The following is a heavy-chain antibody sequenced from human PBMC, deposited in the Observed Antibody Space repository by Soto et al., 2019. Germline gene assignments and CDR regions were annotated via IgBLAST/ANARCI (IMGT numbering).Heavy chain of an antibody. J-gene: IGHJ5*02. CDR2: IIPIFGTA. V-gene: IGHV1-69*13. D-gene: IGHD2-2*02. CDR3: AVVGGCSSTSCYNSIRFDP. CDR1: GGTFSSYA. Sequence: ASVKVSCKASGGTFSSYAISWVRQAPGQGLEWMGGIIPIFGTANYAQKFQGRVTITADESTSTAYMELSSLRSEDTAVYYCAVVGGCSSTSCYNSIRFDPWGQGTLVTVSS.